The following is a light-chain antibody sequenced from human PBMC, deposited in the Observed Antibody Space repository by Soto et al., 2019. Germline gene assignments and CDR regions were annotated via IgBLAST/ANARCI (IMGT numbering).Light chain of an antibody. CDR1: QGVTDY. CDR2: SAS. Sequence: DIQMTQSPSSLSSSVGDRVAITCRAGQGVTDYLNWYQQKAGKAPQLLISSASRLASGVPSRFSGCRSGTDFTLTINSLQPEDFATYYCQQSCRAPPTFGPGTKVD. V-gene: IGKV1-39*01. CDR3: QQSCRAPPT. J-gene: IGKJ3*01.